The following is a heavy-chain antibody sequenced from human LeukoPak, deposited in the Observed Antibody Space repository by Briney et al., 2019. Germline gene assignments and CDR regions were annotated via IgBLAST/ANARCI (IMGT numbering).Heavy chain of an antibody. V-gene: IGHV3-74*01. CDR3: VRDGDDYNFDY. D-gene: IGHD5-24*01. J-gene: IGHJ4*02. CDR2: VHGDGGLT. CDR1: GFTFSNYW. Sequence: GGSLRLSCAASGFTFSNYWMHWVRQAPGKGLVWVSRVHGDGGLTHYAASVKGRFTISGDNAKNMLYLQMHSLRAEDTALYFCVRDGDDYNFDYWGQGSLVTVSS.